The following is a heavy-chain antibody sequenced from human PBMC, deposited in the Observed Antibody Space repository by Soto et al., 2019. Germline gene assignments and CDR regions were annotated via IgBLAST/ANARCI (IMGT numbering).Heavy chain of an antibody. V-gene: IGHV1-69*01. CDR1: GGSFSPYA. CDR2: ILPIFGTT. Sequence: QEQLVQSGAEVKKPGSSVKVSCKTSGGSFSPYAITWVRQAPGQGLEWMGGILPIFGTTNYAQKFQGRLTLTTDGSAGTAYMELNSLPSDDTAVYYCARESRNYAYQWFDPWGQGTLVTVSS. J-gene: IGHJ5*02. D-gene: IGHD2-2*01. CDR3: ARESRNYAYQWFDP.